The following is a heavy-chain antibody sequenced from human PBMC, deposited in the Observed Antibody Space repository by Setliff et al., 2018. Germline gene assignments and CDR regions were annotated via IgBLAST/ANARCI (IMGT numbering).Heavy chain of an antibody. CDR3: TTDLGETSYYYDSSGYSPFDI. J-gene: IGHJ3*02. CDR2: IKSKTDGGTT. D-gene: IGHD3-22*01. CDR1: GFTFSNAW. Sequence: PGGSLRLSCAASGFTFSNAWMSWVRQAPGKGLEWVGRIKSKTDGGTTDYAAPVKGRFTISRDDSKNTLYLQMNSLKTEDTAVYYCTTDLGETSYYYDSSGYSPFDIWGQGTMVTVSS. V-gene: IGHV3-15*01.